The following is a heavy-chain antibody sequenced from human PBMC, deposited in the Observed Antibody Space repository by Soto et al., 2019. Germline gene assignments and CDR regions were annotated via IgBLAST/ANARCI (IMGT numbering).Heavy chain of an antibody. CDR2: INPNSGGT. CDR3: ARDIGSFAPPYV. J-gene: IGHJ6*02. V-gene: IGHV1-2*02. Sequence: ASVKVSCKAAGYTFTGYYMHWVRQAPGQGLEWMGWINPNSGGTNYAQKFQGRVTMTRDTSISTAYMELSRLRSDDTAAYYCARDIGSFAPPYVSGQGPRVTVSS. D-gene: IGHD6-13*01. CDR1: GYTFTGYY.